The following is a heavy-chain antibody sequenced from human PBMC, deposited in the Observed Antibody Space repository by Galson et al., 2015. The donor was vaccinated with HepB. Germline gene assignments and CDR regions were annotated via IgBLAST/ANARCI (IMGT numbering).Heavy chain of an antibody. V-gene: IGHV1-69*10. D-gene: IGHD3-16*02. CDR3: AVLTYYDYIWGSYPPTPFDY. Sequence: SVKVSCKASGGTFSSYAISWVRQAPGQGLEWMGGIIPILGIANYAQKFQGRVTITADKSTSTAYMELSSLRSEDTAVYYCAVLTYYDYIWGSYPPTPFDYWGQGTLVTVSS. J-gene: IGHJ4*02. CDR1: GGTFSSYA. CDR2: IIPILGIA.